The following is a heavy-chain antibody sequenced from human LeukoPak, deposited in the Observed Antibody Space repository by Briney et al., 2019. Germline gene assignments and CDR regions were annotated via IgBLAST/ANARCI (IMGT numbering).Heavy chain of an antibody. CDR3: ASWGSVAGQRALDY. Sequence: GGSLRLSCVASGFTFSRYWMTWVRQAPGKGLEWVATLIQDEREKHYVDSVKGRFTISRDNAKNSVYLEMNSLRAEDTAVYYCASWGSVAGQRALDYWGQGTLVTVSS. J-gene: IGHJ4*02. CDR2: LIQDEREK. CDR1: GFTFSRYW. V-gene: IGHV3-7*03. D-gene: IGHD6-19*01.